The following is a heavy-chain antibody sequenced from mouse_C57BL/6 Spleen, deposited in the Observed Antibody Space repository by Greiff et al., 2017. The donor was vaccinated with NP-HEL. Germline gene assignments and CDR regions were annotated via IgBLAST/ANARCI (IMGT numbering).Heavy chain of an antibody. CDR2: IDPSDSYT. Sequence: QVQLQQPGAELVMPGASVKLPCKASGYTFTSYWMHWVKQRPGQGLEWIGEIDPSDSYTNYNQKFKGKSTLTVDKSSSTAYMQLSSLTSEDSAVYYCARGGTTVVAPVDYWGQGTTLTVSS. CDR1: GYTFTSYW. D-gene: IGHD1-1*01. J-gene: IGHJ2*01. V-gene: IGHV1-69*01. CDR3: ARGGTTVVAPVDY.